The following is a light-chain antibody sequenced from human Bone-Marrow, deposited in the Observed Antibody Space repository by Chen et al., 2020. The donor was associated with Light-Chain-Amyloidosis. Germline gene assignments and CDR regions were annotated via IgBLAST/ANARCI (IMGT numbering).Light chain of an antibody. J-gene: IGLJ3*02. Sequence: QSALTQPRSVSGSPGQSVTISCTGTSSDVGGYNYVSWYQQHPGKAPKLMIFDVSKRPSGVPDRFSGSKSGNTASQTISGLQAEDEADYYCCSYAGSYIWVFGGGTKLTVL. CDR1: SSDVGGYNY. CDR3: CSYAGSYIWV. V-gene: IGLV2-11*01. CDR2: DVS.